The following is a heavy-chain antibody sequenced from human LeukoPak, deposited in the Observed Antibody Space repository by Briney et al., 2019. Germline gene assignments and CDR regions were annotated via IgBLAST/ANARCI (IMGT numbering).Heavy chain of an antibody. CDR2: IWYDGSNK. J-gene: IGHJ4*02. Sequence: GGSLRLSCAASGFTFSSYGMHWVRQAPGKGLEWVAVIWYDGSNKFYADSVKGRFTISRDNSKNTLYLQMNSLRAEDTAVYYCARDGTYGSGSAPFDYWGQGTLVTVSS. V-gene: IGHV3-33*01. D-gene: IGHD3-10*01. CDR1: GFTFSSYG. CDR3: ARDGTYGSGSAPFDY.